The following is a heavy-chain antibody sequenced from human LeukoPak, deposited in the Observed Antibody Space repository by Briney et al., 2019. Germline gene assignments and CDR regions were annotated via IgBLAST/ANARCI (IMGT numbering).Heavy chain of an antibody. V-gene: IGHV1-18*01. CDR2: ISGYNGNT. J-gene: IGHJ4*02. CDR3: ARDTSSRSAGYGGLDF. CDR1: GYSFTSYG. D-gene: IGHD4/OR15-4a*01. Sequence: ASVKVSCKASGYSFTSYGIHWVRQAPGQGLEWLGWISGYNGNTNYAQKIQGRVTMTTDTSTSTAYMELRSLRSDDTAVYYCARDTSSRSAGYGGLDFWGQGTLVTVSS.